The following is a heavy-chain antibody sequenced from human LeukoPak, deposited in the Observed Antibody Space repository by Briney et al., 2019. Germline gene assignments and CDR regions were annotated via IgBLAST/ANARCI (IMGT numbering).Heavy chain of an antibody. D-gene: IGHD3-22*01. J-gene: IGHJ4*02. V-gene: IGHV3-74*01. CDR2: INSDGRST. CDR1: GFTFSSYW. CDR3: ARAPPPTNYYDSSGYYRDYFDY. Sequence: PGGSLRLSCAASGFTFSSYWMHWVRQAPGKGLVWVSRINSDGRSTSYADSVKGRFTISRDNAKNTLYLQMNSLRAEDTAVYYCARAPPPTNYYDSSGYYRDYFDYWGQGTLVTVSS.